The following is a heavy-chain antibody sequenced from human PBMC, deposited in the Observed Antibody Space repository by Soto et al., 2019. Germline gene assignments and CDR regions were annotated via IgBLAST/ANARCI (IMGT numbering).Heavy chain of an antibody. CDR1: GYTFTNQG. CDR2: ISTFHGNT. J-gene: IGHJ4*02. V-gene: IGHV1-18*01. Sequence: QVQLVQSGAEVKKPGASVKVSCKASGYTFTNQGISWVRQAPGQGLEWVGWISTFHGNTDYAQKLQGRVTLTTDTSTSTAYMELRDLRSDDTAVYYCAKDPNLSSWRKIGLWGQGTLVTVSS. D-gene: IGHD6-13*01. CDR3: AKDPNLSSWRKIGL.